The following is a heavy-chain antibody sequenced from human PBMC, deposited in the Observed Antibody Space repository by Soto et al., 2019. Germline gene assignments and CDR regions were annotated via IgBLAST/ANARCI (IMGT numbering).Heavy chain of an antibody. J-gene: IGHJ5*02. CDR3: ARDAVGNYVFDP. V-gene: IGHV4-30-2*01. CDR1: GGSISSGGYS. CDR2: IYHSGST. D-gene: IGHD4-4*01. Sequence: QLQLQESGSGLVKPSQTLSLTCAVSGGSISSGGYSWSWIRQPPGKGLEWIGYIYHSGSTYYNPSLKSRVTISVDKSKNQLSLKLSSVTAADTAVYYCARDAVGNYVFDPWGQGTLVTVSA.